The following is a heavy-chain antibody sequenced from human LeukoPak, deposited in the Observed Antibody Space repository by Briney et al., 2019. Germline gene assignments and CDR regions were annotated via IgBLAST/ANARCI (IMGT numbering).Heavy chain of an antibody. CDR3: SIGPSAYDLGYFDY. D-gene: IGHD5-12*01. CDR1: GFTFSGFG. CDR2: IWYDGSNK. J-gene: IGHJ4*02. V-gene: IGHV3-33*01. Sequence: PGRSLRLSCAASGFTFSGFGMHWVRQAPGKGLEWVAVIWYDGSNKYYADSVKGRFTISRDNSKNTLFLQMNSLRAEDTAVYFCSIGPSAYDLGYFDYWGQGTLVTVSS.